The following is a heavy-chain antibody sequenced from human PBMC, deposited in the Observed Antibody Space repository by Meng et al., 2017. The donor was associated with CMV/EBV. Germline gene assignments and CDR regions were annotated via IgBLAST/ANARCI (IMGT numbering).Heavy chain of an antibody. D-gene: IGHD1-26*01. CDR2: IYYSGST. CDR1: GGSVSSGSYY. Sequence: SETLSLTCTVSGGSVSSGSYYWSWIRQPPGKGLEWIGYIYYSGSTNYNPSLKSRVTISVDTSKNQLSLKLSSVTAADTAVYYCARGLRGSYPLDYWGQGTLVTVSS. J-gene: IGHJ4*02. CDR3: ARGLRGSYPLDY. V-gene: IGHV4-61*01.